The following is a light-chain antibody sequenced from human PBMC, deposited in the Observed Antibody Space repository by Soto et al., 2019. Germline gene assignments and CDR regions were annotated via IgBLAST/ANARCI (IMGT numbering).Light chain of an antibody. CDR3: AAWDDSLNGPFV. CDR1: SSNIGRNT. Sequence: QSALTQPPSASGTPGQMVTMSCSGSSSNIGRNTVNWYQQVPGTAPKLLIYSNDQRPSGVPDRFSGSKSGTSASLAISGLQSEDEADYYCAAWDDSLNGPFVFGIGTKVTVL. V-gene: IGLV1-44*01. J-gene: IGLJ1*01. CDR2: SND.